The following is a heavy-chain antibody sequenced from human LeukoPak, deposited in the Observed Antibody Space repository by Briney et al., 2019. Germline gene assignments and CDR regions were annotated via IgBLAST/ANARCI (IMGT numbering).Heavy chain of an antibody. D-gene: IGHD2-15*01. J-gene: IGHJ4*02. CDR1: GYTLTSYA. CDR3: ARDLRPLGKGYCSGGSCYRY. V-gene: IGHV7-4-1*02. CDR2: INTNTGNP. Sequence: GASVKVSCKASGYTLTSYAMNWVRQAPGQGLEWMGWINTNTGNPTYAQGFTGRFVFSLDTSVSTAYLQISSLKAEDTAVYYCARDLRPLGKGYCSGGSCYRYWGQGTLVTVSS.